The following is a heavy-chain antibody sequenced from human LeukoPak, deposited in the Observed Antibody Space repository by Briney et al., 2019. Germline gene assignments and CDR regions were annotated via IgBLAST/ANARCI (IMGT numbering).Heavy chain of an antibody. V-gene: IGHV3-7*05. J-gene: IGHJ4*02. CDR1: GFTFSSYW. D-gene: IGHD2-2*01. CDR3: ARDGIYCSSTSCYFDY. CDR2: IKQDGSEK. Sequence: GSLRLSCAASGFTFSSYWMSWVRQAPGKGLEWVANIKQDGSEKYYVDSVKGRFTISRDNAKNSLYLQMNSLRAEDTAVYYCARDGIYCSSTSCYFDYWGQGTLVTVSS.